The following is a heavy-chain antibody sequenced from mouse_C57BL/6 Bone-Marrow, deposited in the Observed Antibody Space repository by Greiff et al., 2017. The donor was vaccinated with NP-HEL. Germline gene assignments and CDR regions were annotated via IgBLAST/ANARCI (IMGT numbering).Heavy chain of an antibody. J-gene: IGHJ3*01. V-gene: IGHV1-82*01. CDR2: IYPGDGDT. CDR1: GYAFSSSW. Sequence: VKLQQSGPELVKPGASVKISCKASGYAFSSSWMNWVKQRPGKGLEWIGRIYPGDGDTNYNGKFKGKATLTADKSSSTAYMQLSSLTSEDSAVYFCARYYYSFAYWGQGTLVTVSA. D-gene: IGHD1-1*01. CDR3: ARYYYSFAY.